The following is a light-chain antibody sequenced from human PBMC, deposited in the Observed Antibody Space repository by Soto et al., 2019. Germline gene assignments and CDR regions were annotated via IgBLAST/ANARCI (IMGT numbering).Light chain of an antibody. V-gene: IGKV3-20*01. CDR3: QQDGYSPT. CDR2: AAS. CDR1: QSVTSSY. J-gene: IGKJ4*01. Sequence: EIVLTQSPGTLSLSPGERATLSCRASQSVTSSYLAWYQQKPGQAPRLLIYAASSRATGIPDRFSGSGSGTDCTRTISKLEREDFEVYYGQQDGYSPTCGGGTKVDIK.